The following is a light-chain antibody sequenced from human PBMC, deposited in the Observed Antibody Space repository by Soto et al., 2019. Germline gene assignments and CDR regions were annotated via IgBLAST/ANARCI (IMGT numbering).Light chain of an antibody. V-gene: IGKV3-20*01. Sequence: EIVLTQSPGSLSLSPGERATLSCRASQSVRSSFLAWYQQKPGQAPRLLIYDASSRATGIPDRFSGSGSGTDFTLTISRLEPEDLAVYYCQQYGSSPWTFAQGTNVEIK. CDR3: QQYGSSPWT. CDR2: DAS. J-gene: IGKJ1*01. CDR1: QSVRSSF.